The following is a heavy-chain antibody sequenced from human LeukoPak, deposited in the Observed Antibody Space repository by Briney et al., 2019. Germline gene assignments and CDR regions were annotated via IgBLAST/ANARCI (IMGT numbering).Heavy chain of an antibody. D-gene: IGHD1-26*01. V-gene: IGHV4-31*03. J-gene: IGHJ4*02. CDR1: GGSISSGGYY. CDR3: ARDHRIVGAVDY. Sequence: SQTLSLTCTVSGGSISSGGYYWSWIRQHPGKGLEWIGYIYYSGSTYYNPSLKSRVTISVDTSKNQFSPKLSSVTAADTAVYYCARDHRIVGAVDYWGQGTLVTVSS. CDR2: IYYSGST.